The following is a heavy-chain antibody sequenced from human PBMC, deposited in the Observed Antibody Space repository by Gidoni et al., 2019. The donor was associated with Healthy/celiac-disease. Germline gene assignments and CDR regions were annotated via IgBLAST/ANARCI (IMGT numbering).Heavy chain of an antibody. CDR3: AKVTGVLLSCDFDY. V-gene: IGHV3-23*01. J-gene: IGHJ4*02. Sequence: EVRLLGSGGGLLQTGGSLRLSCAASGCHFRSYARRGVRPAGGRGLGWVSASIGSVGSTSYSESVKVRFTISKYNSKITLYLHMNSLRAADTSLYSCAKVTGVLLSCDFDYWGQGTLVTVSS. D-gene: IGHD3-10*01. CDR1: GCHFRSYA. CDR2: SIGSVGST.